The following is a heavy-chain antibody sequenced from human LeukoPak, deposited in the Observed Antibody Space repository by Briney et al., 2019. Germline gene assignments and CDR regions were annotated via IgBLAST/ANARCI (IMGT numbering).Heavy chain of an antibody. CDR2: INSDGSST. CDR1: GFTFSNFW. Sequence: SGGSLRLSCAASGFTFSNFWMHWVRQTPGKGLVWVSRINSDGSSTTYADSVKGRFTISRDNAKNTLYLQMNSLRAEDTAAYYCARDVWGTFDYWGQGTLVTVSS. D-gene: IGHD1/OR15-1a*01. V-gene: IGHV3-74*01. CDR3: ARDVWGTFDY. J-gene: IGHJ4*02.